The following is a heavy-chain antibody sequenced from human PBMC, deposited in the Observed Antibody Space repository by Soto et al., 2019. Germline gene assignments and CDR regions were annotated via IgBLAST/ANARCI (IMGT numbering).Heavy chain of an antibody. CDR3: ATRDTGRVY. J-gene: IGHJ4*02. CDR1: GVSISSHDW. Sequence: QVQLQESGPGLVKPSGTLSLTCAVSGVSISSHDWWTWVRQPPGKGLEWIGESHQSGNTNYNSSLESRVTISLDKSKNQVSLRLSSVTVADTAVYYCATRDTGRVYWGQGTLVTVSS. V-gene: IGHV4-4*02. D-gene: IGHD5-18*01. CDR2: SHQSGNT.